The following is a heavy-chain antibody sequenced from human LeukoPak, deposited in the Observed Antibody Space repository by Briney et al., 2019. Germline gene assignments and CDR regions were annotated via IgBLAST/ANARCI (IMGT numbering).Heavy chain of an antibody. CDR2: IYYSGST. Sequence: SETLSLTCTVSGGSISSSSYYWGWIRRPPGKGLEWIGSIYYSGSTYYNPSLKSRVTISVDTSKNQFSLKLSSVTAADTAVYYCARHPQRGNYDHYYYGMDVWGQGTTVTVSS. V-gene: IGHV4-39*01. J-gene: IGHJ6*02. CDR3: ARHPQRGNYDHYYYGMDV. CDR1: GGSISSSSYY. D-gene: IGHD5-12*01.